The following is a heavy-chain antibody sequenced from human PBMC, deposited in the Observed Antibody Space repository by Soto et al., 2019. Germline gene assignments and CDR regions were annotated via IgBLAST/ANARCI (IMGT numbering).Heavy chain of an antibody. CDR1: VYPFISYA. CDR2: INAGNGNT. Sequence: ASVKVSCKASVYPFISYAMNWVRQAPGQRLEWMGWINAGNGNTKYSQKFQGRVTITRDTSASTGYMELSSLRSEDTAVYYCARDPGYSYGYNWGQGTLVTVSS. J-gene: IGHJ4*02. V-gene: IGHV1-3*01. CDR3: ARDPGYSYGYN. D-gene: IGHD5-18*01.